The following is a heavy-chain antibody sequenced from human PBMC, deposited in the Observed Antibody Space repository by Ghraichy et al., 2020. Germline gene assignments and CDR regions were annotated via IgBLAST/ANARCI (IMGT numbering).Heavy chain of an antibody. CDR2: INSDGSST. D-gene: IGHD6-6*01. Sequence: GESLNISCAASGFTLSSHWMHWVRQAPGEGLVWVSRINSDGSSTNCADSVKGRFTISRDNAKNTLYLQMNSLRAEDTAVYYCARGSTAARNAMDVWGQGATFTVSS. V-gene: IGHV3-74*01. CDR3: ARGSTAARNAMDV. J-gene: IGHJ6*02. CDR1: GFTLSSHW.